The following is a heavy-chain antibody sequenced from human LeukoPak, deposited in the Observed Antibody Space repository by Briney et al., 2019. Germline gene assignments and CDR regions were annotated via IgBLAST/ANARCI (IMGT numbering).Heavy chain of an antibody. Sequence: PGGSLRLSCAASGFSISSYWMHWVRQDPGKRLVWVSRISGDGSTTTYADSVKGRFTISRDNAKNSLYLQMNSLRAEDTAVYYCARGGYDSSGYPDAFDIWGQGTMVTVSS. CDR3: ARGGYDSSGYPDAFDI. J-gene: IGHJ3*02. V-gene: IGHV3-74*01. D-gene: IGHD3-22*01. CDR2: ISGDGSTT. CDR1: GFSISSYW.